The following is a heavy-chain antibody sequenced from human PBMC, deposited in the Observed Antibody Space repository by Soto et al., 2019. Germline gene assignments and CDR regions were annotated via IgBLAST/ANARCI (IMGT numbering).Heavy chain of an antibody. J-gene: IGHJ4*02. CDR1: GFTFSNAG. V-gene: IGHV3-15*01. Sequence: GGSLRLSCAASGFTFSNAGMSWVRQAPGKGLEWVGRIKSKSDGGTTDYAAPVKGRFTISRDDSKTTLYLQMNSLTTEDTAVDYGTTEPHRPRVDYWGQGTLVTVSS. CDR3: TTEPHRPRVDY. CDR2: IKSKSDGGTT.